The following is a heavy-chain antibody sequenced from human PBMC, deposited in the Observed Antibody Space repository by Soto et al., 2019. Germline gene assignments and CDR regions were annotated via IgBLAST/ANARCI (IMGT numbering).Heavy chain of an antibody. CDR3: AREITGSRGWFDP. CDR1: GYTFTDYY. Sequence: SVKVSCKAPGYTFTDYYLHWLRQAPAQGVEWMGCINPNTGGTNYVQKFQGRVTMSRETSISTAYMELSRLRSDDTAVYYCAREITGSRGWFDPWGQGTLVTVSS. CDR2: INPNTGGT. D-gene: IGHD1-1*01. J-gene: IGHJ5*02. V-gene: IGHV1-2*02.